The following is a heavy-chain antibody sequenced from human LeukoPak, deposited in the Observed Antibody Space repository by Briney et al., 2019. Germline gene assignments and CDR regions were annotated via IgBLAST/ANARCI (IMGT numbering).Heavy chain of an antibody. Sequence: TGGSLRLSCAASGFTFSSYWMSWVRQAPGKGLEWVANIKQDGSEKYYVDSVKGRFTISRDNAKNSLYLQMNSLRAEDTAVYYCARGGRYYYDSSGYWTGLDAFDIWGQGTMVTVSS. CDR3: ARGGRYYYDSSGYWTGLDAFDI. CDR1: GFTFSSYW. V-gene: IGHV3-7*01. J-gene: IGHJ3*02. D-gene: IGHD3-22*01. CDR2: IKQDGSEK.